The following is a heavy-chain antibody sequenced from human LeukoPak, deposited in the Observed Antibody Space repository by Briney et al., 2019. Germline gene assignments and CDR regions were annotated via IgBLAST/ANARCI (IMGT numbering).Heavy chain of an antibody. J-gene: IGHJ4*02. CDR1: GGTFSSYA. CDR2: IIPILGIA. D-gene: IGHD3-3*01. CDR3: ARDLGYDFWSGHFPGY. Sequence: ASVKVSCKASGGTFSSYAISLVRQAPGQGLEWMGRIIPILGIANYAQKFQGRVTITADKSTSTAYMELSSLRSEDTAVYYCARDLGYDFWSGHFPGYWGQGTLVTVSS. V-gene: IGHV1-69*04.